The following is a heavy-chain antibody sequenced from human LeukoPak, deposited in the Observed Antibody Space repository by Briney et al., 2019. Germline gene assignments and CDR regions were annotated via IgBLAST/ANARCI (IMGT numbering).Heavy chain of an antibody. CDR2: IYYTGST. V-gene: IGHV4-59*12. J-gene: IGHJ4*02. CDR1: GDSITSYY. D-gene: IGHD3-22*01. CDR3: ARSHYDSSGYYRDY. Sequence: PSETLSLTCTVSGDSITSYYWSWVRQPPGKGLEWIGYIYYTGSTNYNPSLKSRVTMSVDTSKNQFSLKLTSVTAADTAVYYCARSHYDSSGYYRDYWGQGTLVTVSS.